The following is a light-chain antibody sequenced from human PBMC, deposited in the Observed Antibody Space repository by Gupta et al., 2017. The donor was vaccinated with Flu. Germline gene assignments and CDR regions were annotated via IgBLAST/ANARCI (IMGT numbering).Light chain of an antibody. V-gene: IGLV3-10*01. CDR3: YSTDTSGDHGV. J-gene: IGLJ3*02. CDR1: ALSKKF. CDR2: DDT. Sequence: SSELPQPPSVSVSPGQTARITCSGAALSKKFAYWYQQKSGQAPLLVIYDDTTRPSGIPERFSGSSSGTVATLTVSRAQVEDEADYYCYSTDTSGDHGVFGGGTRLTVL.